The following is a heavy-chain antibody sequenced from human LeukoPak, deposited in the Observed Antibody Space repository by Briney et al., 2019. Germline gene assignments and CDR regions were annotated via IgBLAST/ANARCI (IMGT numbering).Heavy chain of an antibody. V-gene: IGHV4-59*08. CDR1: GSSITNNY. J-gene: IGHJ4*02. Sequence: SETLSLTCTVSGSSITNNYWSWIRQPPGKGLEWIGYISYSGSTNYNPSLKSRVTISVDTSKNQFSLKLSSVTAADTAVYYCARQTSTSWGFDYWGQGTLVTVSS. D-gene: IGHD7-27*01. CDR2: ISYSGST. CDR3: ARQTSTSWGFDY.